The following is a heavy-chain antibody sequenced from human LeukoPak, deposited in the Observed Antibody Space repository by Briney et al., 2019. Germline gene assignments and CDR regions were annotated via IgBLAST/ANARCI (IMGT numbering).Heavy chain of an antibody. CDR2: FDPEDGET. CDR1: GYTLTELS. D-gene: IGHD2-2*02. J-gene: IGHJ4*02. Sequence: ASVKVSCKVSGYTLTELSMHWVRQAPGKGLEWMGGFDPEDGETIYAQKFQGRVTMTEDTSTDTAYMELRSLRSEDTAVYYCATGLLPQLLYDYWGQGTLVTVSS. CDR3: ATGLLPQLLYDY. V-gene: IGHV1-24*01.